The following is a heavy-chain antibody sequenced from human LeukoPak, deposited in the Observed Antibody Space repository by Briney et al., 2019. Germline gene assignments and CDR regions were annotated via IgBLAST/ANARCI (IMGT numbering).Heavy chain of an antibody. D-gene: IGHD5-12*01. CDR3: ARDMTGYRTYYFDY. V-gene: IGHV3-48*03. CDR2: IISSGRTI. Sequence: PGGSLRLSCAASGFTFISHEMNWARQAPGKGLEWVSYIISSGRTIYYADSVKGRLTISRDHAKYSLYLQMNSLKVEDTGVYYCARDMTGYRTYYFDYWGQGTLVTVSS. CDR1: GFTFISHE. J-gene: IGHJ4*02.